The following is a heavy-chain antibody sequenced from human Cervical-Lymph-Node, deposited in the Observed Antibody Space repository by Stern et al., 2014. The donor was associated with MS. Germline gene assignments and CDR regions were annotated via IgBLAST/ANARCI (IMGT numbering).Heavy chain of an antibody. CDR2: IYNSGAT. J-gene: IGHJ6*02. CDR1: GASISSGTYY. D-gene: IGHD1-26*01. Sequence: VQLVESGPGLVKPSQTLSLTCTVSGASISSGTYYWSWIRQPAGKGLEWIGRIYNSGATNYNPSLKSRVTISLDTSKNLFSLKRTSVTAADTAVYYCARDDALGPTRYHYAMDVWGQGTTVTVSS. CDR3: ARDDALGPTRYHYAMDV. V-gene: IGHV4-61*02.